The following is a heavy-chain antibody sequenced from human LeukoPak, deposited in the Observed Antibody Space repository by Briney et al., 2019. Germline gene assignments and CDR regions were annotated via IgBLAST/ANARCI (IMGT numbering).Heavy chain of an antibody. CDR3: AREAYCGGDCYSGFDY. V-gene: IGHV4-59*01. CDR2: IYDSGST. J-gene: IGHJ4*02. Sequence: SETLSLTCTVSGGSISSYFWSWIRQPPGKGLEWIGYIYDSGSTNYNPSLKSRVTISVDTSKNRFSLKLISVTAADTAVYFCAREAYCGGDCYSGFDYWGQGTLVTVSS. D-gene: IGHD2-21*02. CDR1: GGSISSYF.